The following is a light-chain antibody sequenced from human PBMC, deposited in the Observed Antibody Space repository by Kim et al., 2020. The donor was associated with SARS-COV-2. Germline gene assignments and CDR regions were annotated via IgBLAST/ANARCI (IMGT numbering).Light chain of an antibody. V-gene: IGLV3-19*01. J-gene: IGLJ1*01. Sequence: VALGQTVRITCQGDSLRSSYASWYQQKPGQAPVLVIYGKNSRPSGIPDRFSGSSSGNTASLTITGAQAEDEADYYCNSRDNSGNHVFGTGTKVTVL. CDR2: GKN. CDR1: SLRSSY. CDR3: NSRDNSGNHV.